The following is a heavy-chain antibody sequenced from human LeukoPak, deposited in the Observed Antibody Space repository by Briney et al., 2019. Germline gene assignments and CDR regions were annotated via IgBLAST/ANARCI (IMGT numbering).Heavy chain of an antibody. J-gene: IGHJ5*02. CDR3: ARDETHFYGSGSSNWFDP. CDR2: IYYSGTT. CDR1: GGSISSYY. Sequence: PSETLSLTCTVSGGSISSYYWSWIRQPPGKGLEWIGYIYYSGTTIYNPSLKSRLTISLDTSNNQFSLNLSSVTAADTAVYYCARDETHFYGSGSSNWFDPWGQGILVTVSS. V-gene: IGHV4-59*12. D-gene: IGHD3-10*01.